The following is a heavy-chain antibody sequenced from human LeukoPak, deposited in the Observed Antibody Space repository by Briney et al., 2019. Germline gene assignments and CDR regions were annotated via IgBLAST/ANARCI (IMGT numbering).Heavy chain of an antibody. V-gene: IGHV3-20*04. CDR3: ARLSYDSGTHYTCYEY. Sequence: GGSRRLSCAASGFTFDDYGMSWVRHAPGKGLEWVSGINWNGGSTGYADSVKGRFTISRDNAKNSVYLQMNSPRADGTAVYYCARLSYDSGTHYTCYEYWGQGTLVTVSS. CDR1: GFTFDDYG. J-gene: IGHJ4*02. CDR2: INWNGGST. D-gene: IGHD3-10*01.